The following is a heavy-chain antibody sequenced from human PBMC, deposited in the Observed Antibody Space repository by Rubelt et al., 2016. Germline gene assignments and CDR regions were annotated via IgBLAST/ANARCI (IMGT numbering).Heavy chain of an antibody. CDR2: IRNIADGGTT. Sequence: DVQLVESGGGLVQPGRSLRLSCTASGFTFGDYAMAWFRQAPGKGLEWVGFIRNIADGGTTEYAASVKGRFTISRDDSKRMAFLQMNSLKTEDTAVYYCTRDRPIDYWGQGTLVTVSS. J-gene: IGHJ4*02. CDR1: GFTFGDYA. CDR3: TRDRPIDY. V-gene: IGHV3-49*03.